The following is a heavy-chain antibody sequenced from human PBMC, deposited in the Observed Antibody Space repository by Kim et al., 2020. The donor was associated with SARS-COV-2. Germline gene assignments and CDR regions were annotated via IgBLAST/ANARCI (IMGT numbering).Heavy chain of an antibody. CDR1: GFTFSSYA. Sequence: GGSLRLSCAASGFTFSSYAMSWVRQAPGKGLEWVSLVSGSGGSTYHADSVKGRFAISRDNSKKTLYLQMNSLRAEDTALYYCAKGESNNLSFFDYWGQGTLVTVSS. J-gene: IGHJ4*02. V-gene: IGHV3-23*01. CDR3: AKGESNNLSFFDY. D-gene: IGHD1-1*01. CDR2: VSGSGGST.